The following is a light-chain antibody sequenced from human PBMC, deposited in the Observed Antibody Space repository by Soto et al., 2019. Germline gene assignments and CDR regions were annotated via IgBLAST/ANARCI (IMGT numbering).Light chain of an antibody. CDR3: QQYGSSLLFT. J-gene: IGKJ3*01. Sequence: EIVMTQSPATLSVSPGERATLSCRASQSVSGNLAWYQQKPGQAPRLLIYGASSRATGIPDRFSGSGSGTDFTLTISRLEPEDFAVYYCQQYGSSLLFTFGPGTKVDIK. V-gene: IGKV3-20*01. CDR2: GAS. CDR1: QSVSGN.